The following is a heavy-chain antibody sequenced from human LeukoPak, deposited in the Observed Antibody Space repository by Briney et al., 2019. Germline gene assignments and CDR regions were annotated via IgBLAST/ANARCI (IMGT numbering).Heavy chain of an antibody. V-gene: IGHV4-59*01. CDR1: GASISTYY. J-gene: IGHJ1*01. CDR2: LYYSGST. CDR3: ARVRGTFETD. D-gene: IGHD2/OR15-2a*01. Sequence: SETLSLTCTVSGASISTYYGSWIRQPPGKGLEWIGYLYYSGSTTYSPSLKSRVTMSVDTSKSQFSLKLNSVTAADTAIYYCARVRGTFETDWGQGTLVTVSS.